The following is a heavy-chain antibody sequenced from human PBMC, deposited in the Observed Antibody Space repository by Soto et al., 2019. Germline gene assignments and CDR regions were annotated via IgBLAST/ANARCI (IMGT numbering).Heavy chain of an antibody. J-gene: IGHJ5*02. V-gene: IGHV1-2*02. CDR1: GYTFTGYY. CDR2: INPNSGGT. Sequence: GASVKVSCKASGYTFTGYYMHWVRQAPGQGLEWMGWINPNSGGTNYAQKFQGRVTMTRDTSISTAYMELSRLRSDGTAVYYCATYYYDSSGYYNWFDPWGQGTLVTVSS. CDR3: ATYYYDSSGYYNWFDP. D-gene: IGHD3-22*01.